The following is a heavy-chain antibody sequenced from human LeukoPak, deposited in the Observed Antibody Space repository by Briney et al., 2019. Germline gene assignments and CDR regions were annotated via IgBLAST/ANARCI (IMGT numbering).Heavy chain of an antibody. D-gene: IGHD2-2*02. CDR3: AKDPAAIPTQFDY. Sequence: GGSLRLSCAASGFTFSSYSMNWVRQAPGKGLEWVSYISSSSSTIYYADSVKGRFTISRDNSKNTLYLQMNSLRAEDTAVYYCAKDPAAIPTQFDYWGQGTLVTVSS. CDR1: GFTFSSYS. CDR2: ISSSSSTI. V-gene: IGHV3-48*01. J-gene: IGHJ4*02.